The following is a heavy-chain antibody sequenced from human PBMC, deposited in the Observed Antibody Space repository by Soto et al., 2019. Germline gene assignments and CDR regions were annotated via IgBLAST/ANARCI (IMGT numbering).Heavy chain of an antibody. D-gene: IGHD2-21*01. J-gene: IGHJ5*02. CDR2: MYHSGNT. V-gene: IGHV4-30-2*01. CDR3: ASSKYDVVAGSVWFDP. CDR1: GGSISSGDYS. Sequence: PSETLSLTCTVSGGSISSGDYSWGWIRQPPGQGLEWVGYMYHSGNTYYNPSLKGRVTISLDNSRNQFSLRLNSVTAADTAMYFCASSKYDVVAGSVWFDPWGQGTLVTVSS.